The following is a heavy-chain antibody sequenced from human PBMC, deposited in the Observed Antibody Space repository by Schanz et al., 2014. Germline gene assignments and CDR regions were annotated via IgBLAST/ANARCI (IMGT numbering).Heavy chain of an antibody. Sequence: VQLLESGGGLVQPGGSLRLSCAASGFAFSVYGMHWVRQAPGKGPEWVAVISYDGSNKYYADSVKGRFTISRDNSKNTLYLQMNSLRAEDTAVYYCAKQIHYDILTVTRNWGQGTLVTVSS. V-gene: IGHV3-30*19. J-gene: IGHJ4*02. D-gene: IGHD3-9*01. CDR3: AKQIHYDILTVTRN. CDR1: GFAFSVYG. CDR2: ISYDGSNK.